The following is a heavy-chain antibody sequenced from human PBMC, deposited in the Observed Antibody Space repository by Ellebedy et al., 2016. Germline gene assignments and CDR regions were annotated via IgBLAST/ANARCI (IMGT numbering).Heavy chain of an antibody. CDR3: TRGGFGSGSYDH. Sequence: GESLKISXGASGFTFSGYSMNWVRQTPERRLEWVCSIGTSGNYIFYADSVEGRFTISRDNAKNSVYLQMNSLRVDDTALYYCTRGGFGSGSYDHWGQGTLVTVSS. CDR1: GFTFSGYS. V-gene: IGHV3-21*01. CDR2: IGTSGNYI. D-gene: IGHD3-10*01. J-gene: IGHJ4*02.